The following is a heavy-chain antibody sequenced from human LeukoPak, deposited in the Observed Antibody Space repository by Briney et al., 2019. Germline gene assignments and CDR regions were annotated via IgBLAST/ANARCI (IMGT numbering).Heavy chain of an antibody. Sequence: AASVKVSCKASGYTFTSYVMHWVRQAPGQRLEWMGWINAGNGNTKYSQKFQDRVTITRDTSASTAYMELSSLRSEDTAVYYCARDTATPGFIMFEYWGQGTLVTVSS. J-gene: IGHJ4*02. D-gene: IGHD3-10*01. CDR3: ARDTATPGFIMFEY. V-gene: IGHV1-3*01. CDR1: GYTFTSYV. CDR2: INAGNGNT.